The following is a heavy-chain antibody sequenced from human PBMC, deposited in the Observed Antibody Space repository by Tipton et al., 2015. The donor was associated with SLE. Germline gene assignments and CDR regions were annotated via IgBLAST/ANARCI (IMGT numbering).Heavy chain of an antibody. D-gene: IGHD6-19*01. CDR1: GYNLDKFW. V-gene: IGHV5-51*01. Sequence: VQLVQSGAEVKKPGESLKISCKGSGYNLDKFWIGRVRQMPGKGLEWMGMIYPGDSDTRYSPPFQGQVTLSADTSISTAYLQWSSLKASDTAIYFCARLQLAVAGTSFRYFQYWGQGSLVTVSS. J-gene: IGHJ1*01. CDR2: IYPGDSDT. CDR3: ARLQLAVAGTSFRYFQY.